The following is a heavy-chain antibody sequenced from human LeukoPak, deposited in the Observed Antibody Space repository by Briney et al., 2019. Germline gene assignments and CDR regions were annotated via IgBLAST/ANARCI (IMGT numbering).Heavy chain of an antibody. D-gene: IGHD3-22*01. J-gene: IGHJ4*02. CDR2: IYYSGST. Sequence: PSETLSLTCTVSGGSISSSSYYWGWIRQPPGKGLEWIGSIYYSGSTYYNPSLKSRVTISVDTSKNQFSLKLSSVTAADTAVYYCARHQSFITMIVGIDYWGQGTLVTVSS. CDR3: ARHQSFITMIVGIDY. CDR1: GGSISSSSYY. V-gene: IGHV4-39*01.